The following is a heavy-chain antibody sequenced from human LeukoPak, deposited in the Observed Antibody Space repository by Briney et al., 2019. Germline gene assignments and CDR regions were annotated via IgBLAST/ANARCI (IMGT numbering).Heavy chain of an antibody. Sequence: PSETLSLTCTLSGDSLNSYYSSWIRHPPGQAPEWIGLIYYSGSTNYNPSLKSRVNISVDTSKNQFSLKLSTVTAADTAVYYCARVVYSRSNGMDVWGQGTTVTVSS. CDR1: GDSLNSYY. CDR3: ARVVYSRSNGMDV. J-gene: IGHJ6*02. V-gene: IGHV4-59*01. D-gene: IGHD1-26*01. CDR2: IYYSGST.